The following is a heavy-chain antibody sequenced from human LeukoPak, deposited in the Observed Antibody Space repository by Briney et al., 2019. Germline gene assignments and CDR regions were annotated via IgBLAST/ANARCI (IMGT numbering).Heavy chain of an antibody. Sequence: SETLSLTCTVSGGSISSYYWSWIRQPAGKGLEWIRRIYTSGSTNYNPSLKSRVTMSVDTSKNQFSLKLSSVTAADTAVYYCARNPRGNYGLDNWFDPWGQGTLVTVSS. CDR3: ARNPRGNYGLDNWFDP. CDR1: GGSISSYY. V-gene: IGHV4-4*07. J-gene: IGHJ5*02. CDR2: IYTSGST. D-gene: IGHD1-7*01.